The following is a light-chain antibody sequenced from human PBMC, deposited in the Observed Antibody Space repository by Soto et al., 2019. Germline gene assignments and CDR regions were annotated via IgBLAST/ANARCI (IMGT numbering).Light chain of an antibody. CDR1: QSISSW. CDR2: DAS. Sequence: DIQMTQSPSILSASVGDRVTITCRASQSISSWLAWYQQKPGKAPKLLIYDASSLESGVPSRFSGIGSGTEFTLTITSLQPDDFATYYCQQYYHTPFTFAPGTKVDFK. CDR3: QQYYHTPFT. J-gene: IGKJ3*01. V-gene: IGKV1-5*01.